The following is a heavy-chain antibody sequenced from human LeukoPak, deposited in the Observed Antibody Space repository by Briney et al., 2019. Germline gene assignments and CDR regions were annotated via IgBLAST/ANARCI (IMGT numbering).Heavy chain of an antibody. CDR2: ISSSSSYI. CDR3: ARSRGSYCSSTSCPTAY. CDR1: GFTFSSYS. V-gene: IGHV3-21*01. J-gene: IGHJ4*02. Sequence: PGGSLRLSCAASGFTFSSYSMNWVRQAPGKGLEWVSSISSSSSYIYYADSVKGRFTISRDDAKNSLYLQMNSLRAEDTAVYYCARSRGSYCSSTSCPTAYWGQGTLVTVSS. D-gene: IGHD2-2*01.